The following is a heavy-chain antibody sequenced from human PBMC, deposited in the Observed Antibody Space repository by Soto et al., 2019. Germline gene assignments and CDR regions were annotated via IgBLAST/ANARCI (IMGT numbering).Heavy chain of an antibody. V-gene: IGHV1-18*01. CDR1: GNTFTSYG. J-gene: IGHJ6*03. CDR3: ARGGRLVLRYFDWLFPYSYYYMDV. Sequence: QVQLVQSGAEVKKPGASVKVSCKASGNTFTSYGISWVRQAPGQGLEWMGWISAYNGNTNYAQKLQGRVTMTTDTSTSTAYLELRSLRSDDTAVYYCARGGRLVLRYFDWLFPYSYYYMDVWGKGTTVTVSS. D-gene: IGHD3-9*01. CDR2: ISAYNGNT.